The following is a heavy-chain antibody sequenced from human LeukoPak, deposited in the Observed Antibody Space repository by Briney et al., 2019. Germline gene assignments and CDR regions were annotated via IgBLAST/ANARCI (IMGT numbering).Heavy chain of an antibody. D-gene: IGHD3-16*01. J-gene: IGHJ3*02. CDR2: LSGSGVST. CDR3: AKDTAKVCTI. V-gene: IGHV3-23*01. Sequence: PGGSLRLSCAAFGFTFSSYAMSWVRQAPGKGLEWGSALSGSGVSTYYAGSVKVRFTISRDNSKSTLYLQMNSLRAEDTAVYYCAKDTAKVCTIWGQGTMLTVSS. CDR1: GFTFSSYA.